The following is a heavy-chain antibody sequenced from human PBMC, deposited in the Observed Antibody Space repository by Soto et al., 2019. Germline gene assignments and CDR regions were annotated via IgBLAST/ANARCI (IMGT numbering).Heavy chain of an antibody. CDR3: AWAGDGSRRAVFDY. Sequence: EMQLVESGGGLVQPGGSLRLSCVDSGVTFSRYWTSWVRQAPGKGLEWLAQIKEDGSAKYYVDSVMGGFTISRENAKNSRYLQMNSLRVECWAVYYCAWAGDGSRRAVFDYWGQGTLVTVSS. D-gene: IGHD6-13*01. V-gene: IGHV3-7*04. J-gene: IGHJ4*02. CDR2: IKEDGSAK. CDR1: GVTFSRYW.